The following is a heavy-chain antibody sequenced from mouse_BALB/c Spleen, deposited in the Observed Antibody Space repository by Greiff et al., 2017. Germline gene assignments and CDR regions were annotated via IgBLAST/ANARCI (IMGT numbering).Heavy chain of an antibody. CDR2: ISYDGSN. CDR1: GYSITSGYY. CDR3: ARGGPGHYRYDGDY. V-gene: IGHV3-6*02. D-gene: IGHD2-14*01. J-gene: IGHJ2*01. Sequence: ESGPGLVKPSQSLSLTCSVTGYSITSGYYLNWIRQFPGNKLEWMGYISYDGSNNYNPSLKNRISITRDTSKNQFFLKLNSVTTEDTATYYCARGGPGHYRYDGDYWGQGTTLTVSS.